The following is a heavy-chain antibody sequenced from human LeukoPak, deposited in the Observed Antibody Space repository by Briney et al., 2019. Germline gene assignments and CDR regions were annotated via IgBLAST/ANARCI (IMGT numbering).Heavy chain of an antibody. CDR1: GGSISSGGYS. D-gene: IGHD2-15*01. V-gene: IGHV4-30-2*01. J-gene: IGHJ6*02. CDR3: ARACSGGSCYPYYYYGMDV. Sequence: SETLSLTCAVSGGSISSGGYSWSWIRQPPGKGLEWIGYIYHSGSTYYNPSLKSRVTISVDRSKNQFSLKLSSVTAADTAVYYYARACSGGSCYPYYYYGMDVWGQGTTVTVSS. CDR2: IYHSGST.